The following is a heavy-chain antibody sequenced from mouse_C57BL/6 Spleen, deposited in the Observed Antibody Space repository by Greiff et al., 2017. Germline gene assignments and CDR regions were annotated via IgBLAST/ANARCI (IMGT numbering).Heavy chain of an antibody. CDR2: IYPGSGST. CDR3: ARRGDLRRGDYFDY. D-gene: IGHD2-12*01. Sequence: QVQLQQPGAELVKPGASVKMSCKASGYTFTSYWITWVKQRPGQGLEWIGDIYPGSGSTNYNEKFKSKATLTVDTSSSTAYMQLSSLTSEDSAVYYCARRGDLRRGDYFDYCGQGTTLTVSS. CDR1: GYTFTSYW. J-gene: IGHJ2*01. V-gene: IGHV1-55*01.